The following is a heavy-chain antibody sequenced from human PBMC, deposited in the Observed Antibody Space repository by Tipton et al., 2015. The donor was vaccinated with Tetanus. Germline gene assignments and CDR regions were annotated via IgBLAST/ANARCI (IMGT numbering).Heavy chain of an antibody. D-gene: IGHD5-18*01. CDR3: ASSVWQLWF. CDR2: IYYTGST. J-gene: IGHJ4*01. V-gene: IGHV4-59*12. CDR1: GGSMRSSY. Sequence: TLSLTCTVSGGSMRSSYWSWIRQPPGKGLEWIGYIYYTGSTYYNPSLKSRVIISADTSKNQFSLKLSSVTAADTAVYYCASSVWQLWFWGQGSLVTVSS.